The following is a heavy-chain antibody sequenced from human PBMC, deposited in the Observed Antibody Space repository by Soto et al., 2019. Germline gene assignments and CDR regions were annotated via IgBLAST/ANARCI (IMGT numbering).Heavy chain of an antibody. J-gene: IGHJ6*04. Sequence: SAKVSCKASGGTFSSNAMSWVRQAPGQGLEWMGGIIPIFGTANYEQKSKGRFTITGDEYPRTDYIELSSLRFEYTAVYCGARQTRGLPYFAIGVDVWGTGPRFTFS. CDR2: IIPIFGTA. CDR1: GGTFSSNA. V-gene: IGHV1-69*13. CDR3: ARQTRGLPYFAIGVDV. D-gene: IGHD1-7*01.